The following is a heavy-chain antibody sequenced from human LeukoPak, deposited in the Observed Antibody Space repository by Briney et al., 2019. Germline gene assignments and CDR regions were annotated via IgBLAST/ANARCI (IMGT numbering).Heavy chain of an antibody. CDR3: ARGGSGNYYKPLDY. D-gene: IGHD3-10*01. CDR1: VYTFTSYD. V-gene: IGHV1-8*01. CDR2: MNPNSGNT. Sequence: ASVKVSCKDSVYTFTSYDINWVGQATGQGLEWMGRMNPNSGNTGYAQKFQGRVTMRRNTSISRAYMELSRLRSEDTAVYYCARGGSGNYYKPLDYWGQGTLVTVSS. J-gene: IGHJ4*02.